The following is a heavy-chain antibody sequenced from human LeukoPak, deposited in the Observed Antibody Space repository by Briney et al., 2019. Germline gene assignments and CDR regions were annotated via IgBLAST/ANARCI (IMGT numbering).Heavy chain of an antibody. CDR1: GGTFSSYA. D-gene: IGHD6-13*01. CDR2: IIPIFGTA. J-gene: IGHJ3*02. V-gene: IGHV1-69*13. Sequence: SVKVSCKASGGTFSSYAISWVRQAHGQGLEWMGGIIPIFGTANYAQKFQGRVTITADESTSTAYMELSSLRSEDTAVYYCASSSWYLSGAFDIWGQGTMVTVSS. CDR3: ASSSWYLSGAFDI.